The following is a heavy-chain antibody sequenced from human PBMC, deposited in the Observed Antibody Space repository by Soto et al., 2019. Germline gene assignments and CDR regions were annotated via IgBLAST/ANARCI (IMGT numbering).Heavy chain of an antibody. CDR2: ISGSGGST. J-gene: IGHJ4*02. CDR3: AKEYYVVRGVNGNFDC. V-gene: IGHV3-23*01. CDR1: GFTFSSYA. D-gene: IGHD3-10*01. Sequence: GGSLRLSCAASGFTFSSYAMSWVRQAPGKGLEWVSAISGSGGSTYYADSVKGRFTISRDNSKNTLYLQMNSLRAEDTAVYYWAKEYYVVRGVNGNFDCWGKGTLGTVSS.